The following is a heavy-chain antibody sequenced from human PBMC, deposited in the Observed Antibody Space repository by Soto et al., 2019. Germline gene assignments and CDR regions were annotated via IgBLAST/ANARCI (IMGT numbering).Heavy chain of an antibody. V-gene: IGHV3-33*01. D-gene: IGHD4-4*01. J-gene: IGHJ4*02. CDR3: ARETTVCRFDC. CDR2: IWYDGSNK. Sequence: PGGSLRLSCAASGFTFSNYGMHWVRQAPGKGLEWVAVIWYDGSNKYYADSVKGRFTISRDNPQNTLYLQMSSLRAEDTAVYYCARETTVCRFDCWGQGTLVTVSS. CDR1: GFTFSNYG.